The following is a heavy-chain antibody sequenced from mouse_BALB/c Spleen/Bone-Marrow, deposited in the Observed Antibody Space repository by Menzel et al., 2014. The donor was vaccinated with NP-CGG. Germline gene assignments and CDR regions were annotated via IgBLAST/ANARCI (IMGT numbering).Heavy chain of an antibody. CDR1: GYTFTNYW. Sequence: QVQLKHSGAELVRPGTSVKISCKASGYTFTNYWLGWVKQRPGHGLEWIGDIYPGGGYTNYNEKFKGKATLTADTSSSTGYMHLSSLTSEDSAVYICARRGTGVDYWGQGTTLTVSS. J-gene: IGHJ2*01. CDR2: IYPGGGYT. V-gene: IGHV1-63*02. D-gene: IGHD4-1*01. CDR3: ARRGTGVDY.